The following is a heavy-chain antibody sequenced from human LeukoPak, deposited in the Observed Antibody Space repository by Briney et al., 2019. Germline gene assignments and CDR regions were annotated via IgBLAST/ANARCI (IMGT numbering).Heavy chain of an antibody. CDR3: AKDITHYDSSGYPDY. CDR1: GFTFSSYW. CDR2: IKQDGSEK. V-gene: IGHV3-7*03. Sequence: GGSLRLSCAASGFTFSSYWMSWVRQAPGKGLEWVANIKQDGSEKYYVDSVKGRFTISRDNAKNSLYLQMNSLRAEDTALYYCAKDITHYDSSGYPDYWGQGTLVTVSS. D-gene: IGHD3-22*01. J-gene: IGHJ4*02.